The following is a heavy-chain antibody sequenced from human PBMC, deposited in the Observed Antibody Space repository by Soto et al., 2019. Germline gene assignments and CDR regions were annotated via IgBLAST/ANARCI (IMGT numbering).Heavy chain of an antibody. D-gene: IGHD2-8*01. CDR2: VDPAGIT. CDR1: GGSFSTYA. Sequence: SQTLSLTCAVSGGSFSTYAWSWIRQPPGRGLEWIGDVDPAGITNYNPSLRNRVTISVVTSKNEFSLKLGSVTAADTALYYCARVPCSNGACHYYYYGIDVWGQGTTVTVSS. V-gene: IGHV4-34*01. CDR3: ARVPCSNGACHYYYYGIDV. J-gene: IGHJ6*02.